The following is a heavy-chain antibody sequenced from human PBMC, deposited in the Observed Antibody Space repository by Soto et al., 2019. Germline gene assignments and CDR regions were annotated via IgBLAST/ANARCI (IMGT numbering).Heavy chain of an antibody. CDR2: INSDGSIT. CDR1: GFALSRSW. J-gene: IGHJ4*02. CDR3: XXXXXATGMIY. D-gene: IGHD3-16*01. V-gene: IGHV3-74*01. Sequence: EVQLVESGGGLVQPGGSLRLSCAASGFALSRSWMHWVRQAPGKGLLWVSRINSDGSITTYADFVKGRFTISRDNAKXXXXXXXXXXXXXXXXXXXXXXXXXATGMIYWGQGTLVSVS.